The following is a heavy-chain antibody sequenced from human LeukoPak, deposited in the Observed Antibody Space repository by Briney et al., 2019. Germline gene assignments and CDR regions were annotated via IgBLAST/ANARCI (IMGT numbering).Heavy chain of an antibody. J-gene: IGHJ1*01. Sequence: PGGSLRLSCAASGFTFSSYAMHWVRQAPGKGLECVAVISYDGSNKYYADSVKGRFTISRDNSKNTLYLQMNSLRAEDTAVYYCARDYYYDSSGYYYGYFQHWGQGTLVTVSS. CDR1: GFTFSSYA. V-gene: IGHV3-30-3*01. CDR3: ARDYYYDSSGYYYGYFQH. D-gene: IGHD3-22*01. CDR2: ISYDGSNK.